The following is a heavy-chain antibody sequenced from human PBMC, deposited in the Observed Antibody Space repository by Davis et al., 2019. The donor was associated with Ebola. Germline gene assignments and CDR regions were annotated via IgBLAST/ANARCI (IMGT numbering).Heavy chain of an antibody. V-gene: IGHV3-11*04. Sequence: GGSLRLSCAASGFTFSDYYMSWIRQAPGKGLEWVSYISSSSSTIYYADSVKGRFTISRDNAKNSLYLQMNSLRDEDTAVYYCAREGLLWFGELLYYYYGMDVWGKGTTVTVSS. CDR1: GFTFSDYY. J-gene: IGHJ6*04. CDR3: AREGLLWFGELLYYYYGMDV. D-gene: IGHD3-10*01. CDR2: ISSSSSTI.